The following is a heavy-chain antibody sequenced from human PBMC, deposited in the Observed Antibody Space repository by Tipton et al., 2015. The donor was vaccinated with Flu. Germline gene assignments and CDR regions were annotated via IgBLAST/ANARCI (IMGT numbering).Heavy chain of an antibody. CDR1: GGSISSGSYY. Sequence: TLSLTCTVSGGSISSGSYYWSWIRQPAGKGLEWIGRIYTSGSTNYNPSLKSRVTISVDTSKNQFSLKLSSVTAADTAVYYCARGGYYDILTGYYMNGMDVWGQGTTVTVSS. D-gene: IGHD3-9*01. CDR2: IYTSGST. J-gene: IGHJ6*02. CDR3: ARGGYYDILTGYYMNGMDV. V-gene: IGHV4-61*02.